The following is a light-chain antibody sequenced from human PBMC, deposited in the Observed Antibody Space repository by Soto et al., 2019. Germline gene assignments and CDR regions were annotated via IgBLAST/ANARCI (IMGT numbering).Light chain of an antibody. J-gene: IGKJ1*01. CDR3: QQYNNWPWT. Sequence: EIVMTQSPATLSVSPGERTTLSCRASQSVGNNLAWYQQKPGQAPRLLIYGASTRAPGFPARFSGSGSGTDFTLTISSLQSEDFAVYYCQQYNNWPWTFGQGTTGDIK. V-gene: IGKV3-15*01. CDR1: QSVGNN. CDR2: GAS.